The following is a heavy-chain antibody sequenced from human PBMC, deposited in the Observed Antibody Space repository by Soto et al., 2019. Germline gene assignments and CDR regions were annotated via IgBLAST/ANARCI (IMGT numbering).Heavy chain of an antibody. CDR3: ARDTKEGLVGDTDMVRRVDYYYYGMDV. Sequence: PSETLSLTCTVSGGSVSSGSYYWSWIRQPPGKGLEWIGYIYYSGSTNYNPSLKSRVTISVDTSKNQFSLKLSSVTAADTAVYYCARDTKEGLVGDTDMVRRVDYYYYGMDVWGQGTTVTVSS. V-gene: IGHV4-61*01. D-gene: IGHD5-18*01. CDR2: IYYSGST. J-gene: IGHJ6*02. CDR1: GGSVSSGSYY.